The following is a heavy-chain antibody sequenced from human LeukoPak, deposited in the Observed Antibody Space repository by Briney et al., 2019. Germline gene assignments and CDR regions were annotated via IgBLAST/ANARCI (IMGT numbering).Heavy chain of an antibody. CDR2: IYHSGST. V-gene: IGHV4-38-2*01. Sequence: KPSETLSLTCAVSGYSISSRYYWGWIRQPPGKGLEWIGSIYHSGSTYYNPSIKSRVSISADKSKNQFSMKLSSVTAADTAAYYCARHGGSYYSYFQHWGQGTLVTVSS. CDR1: GYSISSRYY. J-gene: IGHJ1*01. D-gene: IGHD1-26*01. CDR3: ARHGGSYYSYFQH.